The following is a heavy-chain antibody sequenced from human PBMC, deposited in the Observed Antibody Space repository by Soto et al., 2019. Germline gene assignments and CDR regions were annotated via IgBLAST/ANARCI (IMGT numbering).Heavy chain of an antibody. V-gene: IGHV3-48*04. CDR3: GTYSSGRIAFDI. CDR1: GFTFSTYT. CDR2: ISSSGSTI. Sequence: EVQLVESGGGLVQPGGSLRLSCAASGFTFSTYTMNWVRQAPGKGLEWVSYISSSGSTIYYADSVKGRFTISRDNAKNSLYLQMNSLRAEDTAVYYCGTYSSGRIAFDIWGQGTMVTVSS. J-gene: IGHJ3*02. D-gene: IGHD6-19*01.